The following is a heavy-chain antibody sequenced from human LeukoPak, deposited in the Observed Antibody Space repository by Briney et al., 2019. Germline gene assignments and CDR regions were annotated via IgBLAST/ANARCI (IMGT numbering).Heavy chain of an antibody. Sequence: GRSLRLSCAASGFTLSTYGMHWVRQAPGKGLEWVAAIWYDGTNKYYADSVKGRFIISRDNSKNTLYLQVNSLRAEDTAVYYCAKDGHYYDSSGYLDFWGLGTLVTVSS. J-gene: IGHJ4*02. CDR2: IWYDGTNK. D-gene: IGHD3-22*01. CDR3: AKDGHYYDSSGYLDF. CDR1: GFTLSTYG. V-gene: IGHV3-30*18.